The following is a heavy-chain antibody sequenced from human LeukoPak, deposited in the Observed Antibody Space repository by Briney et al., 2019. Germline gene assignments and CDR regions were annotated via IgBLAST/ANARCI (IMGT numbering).Heavy chain of an antibody. Sequence: SVKVSCKASGYTFSNYGISWVRQAPGQGLEWMGWISIYNGNTNYAQNIQDRVTMTTDTSTSTAYMELRSLTSDDTALYYCAGDQTPRWEIQRDCFDYWGQGTLVTVSS. V-gene: IGHV1-18*01. CDR2: ISIYNGNT. CDR1: GYTFSNYG. J-gene: IGHJ4*02. D-gene: IGHD1-26*01. CDR3: AGDQTPRWEIQRDCFDY.